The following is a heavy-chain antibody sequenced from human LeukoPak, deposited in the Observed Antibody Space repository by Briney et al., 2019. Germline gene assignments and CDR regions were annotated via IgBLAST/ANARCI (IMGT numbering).Heavy chain of an antibody. CDR1: GYTFTSYG. Sequence: ASVKVSCKASGYTFTSYGISWVRQAPGQGLEWMGWISAYNGNTNYAQKLQGRVTMTTDTSTSTAYMELRSLRSDDTAVCYCARDGYYYGSGEPYNWFDPWGQGTLVTVSS. V-gene: IGHV1-18*01. CDR3: ARDGYYYGSGEPYNWFDP. D-gene: IGHD3-10*01. J-gene: IGHJ5*02. CDR2: ISAYNGNT.